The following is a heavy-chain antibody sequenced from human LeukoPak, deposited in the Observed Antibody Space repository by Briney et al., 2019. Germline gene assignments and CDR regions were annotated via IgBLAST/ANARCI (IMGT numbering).Heavy chain of an antibody. D-gene: IGHD3-10*01. CDR3: AKMKGITMVRGTFDY. CDR2: ISGSGGNT. V-gene: IGHV3-23*01. J-gene: IGHJ4*02. Sequence: GGSLRLSCAASGFTFSSYAMTWVRQAPGKGLEWVSSISGSGGNTYYADSVKGRFTISRDNSKNTLYLQMSSLRAEDTAVYYCAKMKGITMVRGTFDYWDQGTLVTVST. CDR1: GFTFSSYA.